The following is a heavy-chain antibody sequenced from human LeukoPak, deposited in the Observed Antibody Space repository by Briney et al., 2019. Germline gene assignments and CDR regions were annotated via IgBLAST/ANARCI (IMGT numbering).Heavy chain of an antibody. CDR1: GFTFSSYG. Sequence: GGSLRLSCAASGFTFSSYGMSWVRQAPGKWLEWVSAISGSGGSTYYADSVKGRFTISRDNSKNTLYLQMNSLRAEDTAVYYCARGPSGYHNTGGQGTLATVSS. V-gene: IGHV3-23*01. CDR2: ISGSGGST. J-gene: IGHJ4*02. D-gene: IGHD5-12*01. CDR3: ARGPSGYHNT.